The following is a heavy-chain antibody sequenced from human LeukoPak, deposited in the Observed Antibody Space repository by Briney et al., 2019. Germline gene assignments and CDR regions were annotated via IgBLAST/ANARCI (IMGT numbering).Heavy chain of an antibody. Sequence: SETLSLTCTVSGGSFSSYYWSWIRQPAGKGLEWSGRIYTSESTNYNPSLKSRVTISVDTSRNQFSLKLSSVTAADTAVYYCARGLWFGDENPPYFDYWGQGILVTVSS. CDR3: ARGLWFGDENPPYFDY. J-gene: IGHJ4*02. CDR2: IYTSEST. D-gene: IGHD3-10*01. V-gene: IGHV4-4*07. CDR1: GGSFSSYY.